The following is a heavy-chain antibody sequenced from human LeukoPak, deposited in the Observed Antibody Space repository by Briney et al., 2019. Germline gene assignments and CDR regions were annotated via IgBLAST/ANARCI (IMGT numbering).Heavy chain of an antibody. CDR2: IKQDGSEK. V-gene: IGHV3-7*01. D-gene: IGHD2-2*01. J-gene: IGHJ4*02. CDR1: GFTISSYW. CDR3: ARDPATMPFDY. Sequence: PGGSLRLSCEASGFTISSYWMSWVRQAPGEGLEWVANIKQDGSEKHYVDSVKGRFTISRDNAKNSLYLQMNSLRDEDTAVYYCARDPATMPFDYWGQGTLVTVSS.